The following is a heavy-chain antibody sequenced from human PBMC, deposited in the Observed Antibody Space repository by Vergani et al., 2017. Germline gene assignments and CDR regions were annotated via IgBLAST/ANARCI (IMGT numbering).Heavy chain of an antibody. Sequence: QVQLVESGGGVVQPGRSLRLSCAASGFTFSSYAMHWVRQAPGKGLEWVAVISYDGSNKYYADSVKGRFTISRDNSKNTLYLQMNSLRAEDTAVYYCARVGGYYDILTGYYQLWGQGTLVTVSS. CDR2: ISYDGSNK. CDR1: GFTFSSYA. V-gene: IGHV3-30-3*01. D-gene: IGHD3-9*01. CDR3: ARVGGYYDILTGYYQL. J-gene: IGHJ4*02.